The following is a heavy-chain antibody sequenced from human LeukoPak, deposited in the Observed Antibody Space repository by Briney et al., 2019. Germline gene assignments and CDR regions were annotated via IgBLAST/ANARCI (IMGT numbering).Heavy chain of an antibody. CDR1: GGSISSSYYY. J-gene: IGHJ5*02. D-gene: IGHD6-13*01. V-gene: IGHV4-39*01. Sequence: PSETLSLTCTVSGGSISSSYYYWGWIRQPPGKGLEWIGSIFYSGSTYYNPSLKSRVTISVDTSKNQFSLKLSSVTAADTAVYYCASRSSSWLVFWFDPWGQGTLVTVSS. CDR3: ASRSSSWLVFWFDP. CDR2: IFYSGST.